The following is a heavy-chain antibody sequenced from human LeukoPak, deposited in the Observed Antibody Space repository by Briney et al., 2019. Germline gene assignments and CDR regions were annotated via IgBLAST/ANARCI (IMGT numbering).Heavy chain of an antibody. Sequence: GGSLRLSCAASGFTFSTYGMHWVRQAPGKGLEWVAVILSDGSNKYYADSVKGRFTISRDNSKNTLYLQMNSLRAEDTAVYFCAKDGICVPVLYATPNNWFDPWGQGTLVTVSS. CDR1: GFTFSTYG. J-gene: IGHJ5*02. V-gene: IGHV3-30*18. CDR2: ILSDGSNK. CDR3: AKDGICVPVLYATPNNWFDP. D-gene: IGHD2-8*02.